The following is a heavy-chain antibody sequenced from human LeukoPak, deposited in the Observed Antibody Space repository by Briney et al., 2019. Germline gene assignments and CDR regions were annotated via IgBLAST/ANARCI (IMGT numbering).Heavy chain of an antibody. CDR3: ARQAVYYDFWSGLTQGVHDY. V-gene: IGHV4-34*01. D-gene: IGHD3-3*01. J-gene: IGHJ4*02. Sequence: PSETLSLTCAVYGGSFSGYYWSWIRQPPGKGLEWIGEINHSGSTNYNPSLKSRVTISVDTSKNQFSLKLSSVTAADTAVYYCARQAVYYDFWSGLTQGVHDYWGQGTLVTVPS. CDR2: INHSGST. CDR1: GGSFSGYY.